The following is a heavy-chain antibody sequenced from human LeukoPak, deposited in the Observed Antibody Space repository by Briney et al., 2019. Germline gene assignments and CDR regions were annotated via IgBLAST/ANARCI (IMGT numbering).Heavy chain of an antibody. D-gene: IGHD2/OR15-2a*01. CDR2: INGDGSWT. J-gene: IGHJ4*02. CDR3: VSFYETY. CDR1: GNYW. Sequence: GGSLRLSCAASGNYWMHWVRQVPGKGLVWVSHINGDGSWTSYADSVKGRFTISKDNAKNTVYLQMNSLRAEDTAVYYCVSFYETYWGRGTLVTVSS. V-gene: IGHV3-74*01.